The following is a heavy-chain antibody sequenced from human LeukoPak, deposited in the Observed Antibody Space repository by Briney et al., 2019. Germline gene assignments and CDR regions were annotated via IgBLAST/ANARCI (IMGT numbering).Heavy chain of an antibody. CDR2: IYHSGST. V-gene: IGHV4-38-2*01. CDR1: GYSISSGYY. CDR3: ARGSSYYYGSGSYYNERDNWFDP. D-gene: IGHD3-10*01. J-gene: IGHJ5*02. Sequence: PSETLSLTCAVSGYSISSGYYWGWIRQPPGKGLEWIGSIYHSGSTYYNQSLKSRVTISVDTSKNQFSLKLSSVTAADTAVYYCARGSSYYYGSGSYYNERDNWFDPWGQGTLVTVSS.